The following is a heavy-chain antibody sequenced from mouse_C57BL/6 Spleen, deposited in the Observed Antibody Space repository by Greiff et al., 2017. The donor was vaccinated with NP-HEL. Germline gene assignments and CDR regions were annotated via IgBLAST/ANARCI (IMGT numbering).Heavy chain of an antibody. Sequence: QVQLQQPGAELVRPGSSVKLSCKASGYTFTSYWMHWVKQRPIQGLEWIGNIDPSDSETHYNQKFKDKATLTVDKSSSTAYMQLSSLTSEDSAVYYCARWRIYDYDYAMDYWGQGTSVTVSS. D-gene: IGHD2-4*01. CDR1: GYTFTSYW. J-gene: IGHJ4*01. V-gene: IGHV1-52*01. CDR3: ARWRIYDYDYAMDY. CDR2: IDPSDSET.